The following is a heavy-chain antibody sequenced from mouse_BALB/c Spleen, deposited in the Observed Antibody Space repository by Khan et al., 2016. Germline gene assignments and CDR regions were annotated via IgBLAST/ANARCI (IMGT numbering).Heavy chain of an antibody. V-gene: IGHV3-2*02. Sequence: EVKLLESGPGLVKPSQSLSLTCTVAGYSITSDYAWNWIRQFPGNKLEWMGYISYSGSTSYNPSLKSRISITRDTSKNQFFLQLNSVTTEDTATYYCVTYYYGSSHYAMDYWGQGTSVTVSS. CDR1: GYSITSDYA. CDR3: VTYYYGSSHYAMDY. J-gene: IGHJ4*01. D-gene: IGHD1-1*01. CDR2: ISYSGST.